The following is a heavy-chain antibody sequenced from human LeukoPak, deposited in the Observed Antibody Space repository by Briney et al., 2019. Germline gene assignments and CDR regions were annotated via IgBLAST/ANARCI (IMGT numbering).Heavy chain of an antibody. Sequence: PSETLSLTCTVSGGSISSYYWSWIRHPAGKGLELIGRIYTSGSTNYNPSLKSRVTMSVDTSKNQFSLKLSSVTAADTAVYYCARDSCSSTSCYEYFDYWGQGTLVTVSS. J-gene: IGHJ4*02. CDR3: ARDSCSSTSCYEYFDY. D-gene: IGHD2-2*01. CDR2: IYTSGST. V-gene: IGHV4-4*07. CDR1: GGSISSYY.